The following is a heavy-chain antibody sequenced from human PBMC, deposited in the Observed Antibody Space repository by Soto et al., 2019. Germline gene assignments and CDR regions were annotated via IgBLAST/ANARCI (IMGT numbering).Heavy chain of an antibody. CDR1: GFTVSSNY. CDR2: IGAST. V-gene: IGHV3-53*02. CDR3: ARVGRYYRVDY. J-gene: IGHJ4*02. Sequence: EVQLVATGGGLIQPGGSLRLSCAASGFTVSSNYISWVRQAPGKGLECVSVIGASTYYADSVKGRFTISRDNSKNTLYLQMNSLRAEDTAVYYCARVGRYYRVDYWGQGTLVTVSS. D-gene: IGHD1-26*01.